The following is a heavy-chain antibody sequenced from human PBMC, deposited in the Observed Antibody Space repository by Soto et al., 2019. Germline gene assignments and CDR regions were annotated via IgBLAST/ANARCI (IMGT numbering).Heavy chain of an antibody. J-gene: IGHJ6*02. CDR2: ISESGGST. CDR3: ASRPRDYRMDV. V-gene: IGHV3-23*01. Sequence: PWGSLLVSCASSVFTFTTYAMSWVRQAPGKGLDWVSVISESGGSTFYADSVKGRFIISRDNSKNTLYLQMNSLRVEDTAVYYCASRPRDYRMDVWGQGTTVTAP. CDR1: VFTFTTYA.